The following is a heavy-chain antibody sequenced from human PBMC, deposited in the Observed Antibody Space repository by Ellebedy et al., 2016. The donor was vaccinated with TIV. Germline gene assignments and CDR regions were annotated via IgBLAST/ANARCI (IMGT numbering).Heavy chain of an antibody. CDR3: GGGPAASTSFDY. V-gene: IGHV1-8*01. CDR2: MNPNSGKT. Sequence: AASVKVSCKTSGYSFLSYDIFWVRQAPGQGLEWVGRMNPNSGKTDYAQKFQTRITLTRDTSVSTAYLELSSLMSEDTAMYYCGGGPAASTSFDYWGRGALVTVSS. CDR1: GYSFLSYD. J-gene: IGHJ4*02. D-gene: IGHD5/OR15-5a*01.